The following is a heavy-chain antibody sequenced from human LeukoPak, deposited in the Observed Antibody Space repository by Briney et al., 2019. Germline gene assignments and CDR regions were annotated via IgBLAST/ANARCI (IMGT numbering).Heavy chain of an antibody. V-gene: IGHV3-11*01. J-gene: IGHJ5*02. Sequence: GGSLRLSCAASGFTFNDYYMSWIRQAPGKGLEWLSYINIGGTNTHYADSVKGRFTISRDNAKKSLYLGMNNLRAEDTAVYYCATDGAGFDTWGQGVLVTLSS. CDR2: INIGGTNT. CDR3: ATDGAGFDT. CDR1: GFTFNDYY.